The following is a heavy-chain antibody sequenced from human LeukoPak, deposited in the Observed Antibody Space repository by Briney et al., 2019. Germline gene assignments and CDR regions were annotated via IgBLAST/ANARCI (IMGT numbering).Heavy chain of an antibody. CDR2: INPGGSST. CDR1: GFTFSNYW. V-gene: IGHV3-74*01. J-gene: IGHJ4*02. Sequence: GGSLRLSCAASGFTFSNYWMHWVRQVPGKGLVWVSRINPGGSSTTYADSVKGRFTITRDNAKNTLYLQMNSLRAEDTAVYYCARSNQADDYWGQGTLVTVSS. D-gene: IGHD4-11*01. CDR3: ARSNQADDY.